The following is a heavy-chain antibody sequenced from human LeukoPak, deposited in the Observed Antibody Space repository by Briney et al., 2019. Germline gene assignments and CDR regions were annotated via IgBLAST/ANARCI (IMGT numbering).Heavy chain of an antibody. CDR2: IYTSGST. CDR1: GGSISSYY. D-gene: IGHD5-12*01. J-gene: IGHJ4*02. V-gene: IGHV4-4*07. CDR3: ARDTLPWGGYDAHFDY. Sequence: SETLSLTCTVSGGSISSYYWSWIRQPPGKGLEWIGRIYTSGSTNYNPSLKSRVTMSVDTSKNQFSLKLSSVTAADTAVYYCARDTLPWGGYDAHFDYWGQGTLVTVSS.